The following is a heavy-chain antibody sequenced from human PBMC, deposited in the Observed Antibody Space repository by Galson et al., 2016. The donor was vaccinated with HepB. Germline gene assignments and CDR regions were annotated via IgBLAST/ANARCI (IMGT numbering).Heavy chain of an antibody. CDR2: VFHFGST. Sequence: SETLSLTCSVSNFSIESNYYWGCPRQSPGRGLELIGNVFHFGSTFYNPSLKSRVAISVDTSTNQFSLSLTSVTAADTALYYCARICTPPVSVNHGFDPWGRGSLVTVS. J-gene: IGHJ2*01. V-gene: IGHV4-38-2*02. D-gene: IGHD1-14*01. CDR1: NFSIESNYY. CDR3: ARICTPPVSVNHGFDP.